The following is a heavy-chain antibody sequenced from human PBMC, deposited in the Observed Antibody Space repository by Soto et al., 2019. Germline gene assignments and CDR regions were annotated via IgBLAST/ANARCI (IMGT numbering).Heavy chain of an antibody. Sequence: QVQLVESGGGVVQPGRSLRLSCAASGFTFSSYGMHWVRQAPGKGLEWVAVIWYDGSNKYYADSVKGRFTISRDNSKNTLYLQMNSLRAEDTAVYYCARDPATVGREHAFDIWGQGTMVTVSS. D-gene: IGHD4-17*01. J-gene: IGHJ3*02. CDR3: ARDPATVGREHAFDI. CDR2: IWYDGSNK. V-gene: IGHV3-33*01. CDR1: GFTFSSYG.